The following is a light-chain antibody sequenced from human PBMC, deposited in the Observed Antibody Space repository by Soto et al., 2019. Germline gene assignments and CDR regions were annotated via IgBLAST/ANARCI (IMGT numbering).Light chain of an antibody. J-gene: IGKJ4*01. CDR2: DAS. Sequence: EIVLTQSPATLSLSPGDRATLSCRASQTVSSYLAWYQQKPGQAPRLLIYDASSRATGIPARFSGSGSGTEFTLTITSLEPEDFAVYCCQQRSDWPSTFRGGTKVEIK. CDR3: QQRSDWPST. CDR1: QTVSSY. V-gene: IGKV3-11*01.